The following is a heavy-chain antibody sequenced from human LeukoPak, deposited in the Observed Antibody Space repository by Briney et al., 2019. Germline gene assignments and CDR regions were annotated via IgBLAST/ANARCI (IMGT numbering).Heavy chain of an antibody. J-gene: IGHJ3*01. Sequence: GGSLRLSCAASGFTFSSYAMSWVRQAPGKGLEGVSAISGSGGSTYYADTVKGRFTISRDNSKKTLYLQMTSLRAQDTALYYCAKERSPLQPLRPVFAFHLWGRGTIVTVSS. V-gene: IGHV3-23*01. CDR3: AKERSPLQPLRPVFAFHL. CDR2: ISGSGGST. CDR1: GFTFSSYA. D-gene: IGHD4-17*01.